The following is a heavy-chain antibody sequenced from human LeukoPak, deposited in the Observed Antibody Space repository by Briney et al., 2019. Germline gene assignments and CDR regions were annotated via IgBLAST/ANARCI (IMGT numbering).Heavy chain of an antibody. CDR2: ISGSGSST. D-gene: IGHD1-26*01. Sequence: GGSLRLSCAASGFTFSNYAMSWVRQAPGKGLEWVSSISGSGSSTYYADSVKGRFTISRDNSKDTLYLQMNSLRGEDTAVYYCARGPEREHIDYWGQGTLVTVSS. CDR3: ARGPEREHIDY. J-gene: IGHJ4*02. V-gene: IGHV3-23*01. CDR1: GFTFSNYA.